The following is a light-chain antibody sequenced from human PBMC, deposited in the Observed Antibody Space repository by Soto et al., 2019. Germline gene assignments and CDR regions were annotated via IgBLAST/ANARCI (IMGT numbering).Light chain of an antibody. CDR3: QQYDSYSGVT. V-gene: IGKV1-5*01. CDR1: HSISTW. J-gene: IGKJ3*01. Sequence: DIQMTQSPSTLSASVGDRVTITCRASHSISTWLAWYQQKPGKAPKFLIYDASSLESGVPSRFSGSGSGTEFTLTISSLQPDDFATYYCQQYDSYSGVTFGPGTKVDIK. CDR2: DAS.